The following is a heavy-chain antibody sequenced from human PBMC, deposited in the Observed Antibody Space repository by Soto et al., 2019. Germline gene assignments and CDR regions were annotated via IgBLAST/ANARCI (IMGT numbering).Heavy chain of an antibody. CDR3: ARRQQLVRDFYYYYGMDV. V-gene: IGHV3-53*01. Sequence: GGSLRLSCAASGFTVSSNYMSWVRQAPGKGLEWVSVIYSGGSTYYAYSVKGRFTISRDNSKNTLYLQMNSLRAEDTAVYYCARRQQLVRDFYYYYGMDVWGQGTTVTVS. CDR2: IYSGGST. J-gene: IGHJ6*02. D-gene: IGHD6-13*01. CDR1: GFTVSSNY.